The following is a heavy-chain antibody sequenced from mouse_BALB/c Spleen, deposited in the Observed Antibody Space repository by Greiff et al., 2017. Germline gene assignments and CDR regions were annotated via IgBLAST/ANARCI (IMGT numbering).Heavy chain of an antibody. Sequence: EVQLVESGAELVKPGASVKLSCTASGFNIKDTYMHWVKQRPEQGLEWIGRIDPANGNTKYDPKFQGKATITADTSSNTAYLQLSSLTSEDTAVYYCASPYGSSYDWYFDVWGAGTTVTVSS. CDR3: ASPYGSSYDWYFDV. V-gene: IGHV14-3*02. CDR1: GFNIKDTY. J-gene: IGHJ1*01. D-gene: IGHD1-1*01. CDR2: IDPANGNT.